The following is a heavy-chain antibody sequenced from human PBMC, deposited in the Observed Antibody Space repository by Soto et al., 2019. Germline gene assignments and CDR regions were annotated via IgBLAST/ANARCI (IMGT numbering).Heavy chain of an antibody. CDR1: GGSISSGGYY. D-gene: IGHD5-12*01. V-gene: IGHV4-61*08. J-gene: IGHJ4*02. CDR3: AREGNLGRWLQPLDF. Sequence: SETLSLTCTVSGGSISSGGYYWSWIRQHPGKGLEWIGYIYYSGSTNYNPSLKSRVTISVDTSKNQFSLKLSSVTAADTAKYFCAREGNLGRWLQPLDFWGQGTLVTIS. CDR2: IYYSGST.